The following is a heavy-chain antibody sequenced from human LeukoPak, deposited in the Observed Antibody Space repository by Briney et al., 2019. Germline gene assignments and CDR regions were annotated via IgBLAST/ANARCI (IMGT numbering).Heavy chain of an antibody. V-gene: IGHV4-61*02. J-gene: IGHJ5*02. D-gene: IGHD2-21*02. CDR2: IYTSGST. Sequence: SETLSLTCTVSGGSISSGIYYWSWIRQPAGKGLEWIGRIYTSGSTNYNPSLKSRVTISVDTSKNQFSLKLSSVTAADTAVYYCARDRAAYCGGDCYPNWFDPSGQGTLVTVSS. CDR1: GGSISSGIYY. CDR3: ARDRAAYCGGDCYPNWFDP.